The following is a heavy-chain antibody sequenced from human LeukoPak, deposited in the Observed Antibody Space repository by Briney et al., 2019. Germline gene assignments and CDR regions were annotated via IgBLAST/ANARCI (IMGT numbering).Heavy chain of an antibody. CDR1: VGTFSSYA. J-gene: IGHJ4*02. CDR2: IIPIFGTA. Sequence: ASVKVSCQASVGTFSSYAISWVRQAPGQGLEWMGGIIPIFGTANYAQKFQGRVTITADESTSTAYMELSSLRSEDTAVYYCAREGAIGYSGYGEFDYWGQGTLVTVSS. CDR3: AREGAIGYSGYGEFDY. D-gene: IGHD5-12*01. V-gene: IGHV1-69*13.